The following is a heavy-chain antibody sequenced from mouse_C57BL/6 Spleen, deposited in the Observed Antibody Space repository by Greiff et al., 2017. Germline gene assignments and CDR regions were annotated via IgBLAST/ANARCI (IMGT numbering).Heavy chain of an antibody. V-gene: IGHV1-72*01. J-gene: IGHJ4*01. CDR3: ARSTVVAKNSYYAMDY. CDR2: IDPNSGGT. Sequence: QVQLQQPGAELVKPGASVKLSCKASGYTFTSYWMHWVKQRSGRGLEWIGRIDPNSGGTKYNEKFKSKATLTVDKPSSTAYMQLSSLTSEDSAVYYWARSTVVAKNSYYAMDYWGQGTSVTVSS. CDR1: GYTFTSYW. D-gene: IGHD1-1*01.